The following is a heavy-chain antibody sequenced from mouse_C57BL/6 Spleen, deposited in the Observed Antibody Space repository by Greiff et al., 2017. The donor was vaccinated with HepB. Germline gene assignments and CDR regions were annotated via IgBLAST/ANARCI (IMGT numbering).Heavy chain of an antibody. CDR2: IDPSDSET. D-gene: IGHD1-1*01. CDR1: GYTFTSYW. J-gene: IGHJ2*01. CDR3: ARDYGSSYGYYFGY. Sequence: QVQLQQPGAELVRPGSSVKLSCKASGYTFTSYWMHWVKQRPIQGLEWIGNIDPSDSETHYNQKFKDKATLTVDKSSSTAYMQLSSLTSEDSAVYYCARDYGSSYGYYFGYWGQGTTLTVSS. V-gene: IGHV1-52*01.